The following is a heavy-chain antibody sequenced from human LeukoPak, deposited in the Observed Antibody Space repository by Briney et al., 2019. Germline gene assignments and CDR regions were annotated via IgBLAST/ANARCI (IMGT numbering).Heavy chain of an antibody. D-gene: IGHD3-16*02. Sequence: PSETLSLTCTVSGGSINNHYWSWIRQPPGKGLEWIGYIYYSGSTNYNPSLKSRVTISVDTSKNQFSLKLSSVTAADTAVYYCASGTYYDYVWGSYRFDYWGQGTLVTVSS. CDR2: IYYSGST. V-gene: IGHV4-59*11. J-gene: IGHJ4*02. CDR3: ASGTYYDYVWGSYRFDY. CDR1: GGSINNHY.